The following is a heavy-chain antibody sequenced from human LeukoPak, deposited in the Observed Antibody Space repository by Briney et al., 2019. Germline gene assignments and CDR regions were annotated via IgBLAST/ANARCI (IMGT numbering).Heavy chain of an antibody. D-gene: IGHD3-22*01. CDR2: IDSDSGGI. J-gene: IGHJ4*02. Sequence: GGSLRLSCAASGFTFNDFAMHWVRQGPGKGLEWVSSIDSDSGGISYADSVKGRFTISRDDAKNSLNLQMNSLRPEDTAFYYCAKEVSTIAPDAVIDVWGQGTLVTVSS. CDR1: GFTFNDFA. V-gene: IGHV3-9*01. CDR3: AKEVSTIAPDAVIDV.